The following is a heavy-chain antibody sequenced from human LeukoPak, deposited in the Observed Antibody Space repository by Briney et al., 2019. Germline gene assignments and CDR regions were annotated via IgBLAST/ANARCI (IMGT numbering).Heavy chain of an antibody. CDR2: ISAYNGNT. CDR3: ARVGYYDSSGYYYSPFDY. J-gene: IGHJ4*02. D-gene: IGHD3-22*01. V-gene: IGHV1-18*01. Sequence: GASVTVSFTASGYTFTSYGISWVRQAPGQGLEWLGWISAYNGNTNYSQKLQGRVTMTTDTSTSTAYMELRSLRSDDTAVYYCARVGYYDSSGYYYSPFDYWGQGTLVTVSS. CDR1: GYTFTSYG.